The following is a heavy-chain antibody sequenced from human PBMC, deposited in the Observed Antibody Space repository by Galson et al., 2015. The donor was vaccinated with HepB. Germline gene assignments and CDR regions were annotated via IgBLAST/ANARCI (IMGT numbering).Heavy chain of an antibody. J-gene: IGHJ4*02. CDR2: INHSGST. Sequence: TLSLTCAVYGGSFSGYYWSWIRQPPGKGLEWIGEINHSGSTNYNPSLKSRVTISVDTSKNQFSLKLSSVTAADTAVYYCARVAQPRVWSGYLGYFDYWGQGALVTVSS. CDR3: ARVAQPRVWSGYLGYFDY. V-gene: IGHV4-34*01. D-gene: IGHD3-3*01. CDR1: GGSFSGYY.